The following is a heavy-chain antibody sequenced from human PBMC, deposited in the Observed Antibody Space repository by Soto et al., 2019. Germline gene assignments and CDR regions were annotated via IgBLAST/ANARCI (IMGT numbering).Heavy chain of an antibody. J-gene: IGHJ1*01. D-gene: IGHD3-22*01. CDR1: GFTFSSYG. CDR3: ARDPDYYDSSGYYPEYFQH. CDR2: ISYDGSNK. V-gene: IGHV3-30*03. Sequence: PGGSLRLSCAASGFTFSSYGMHWVRQAPGKGLEWVAVISYDGSNKYYADSVKGRFTISRDNSKNTLYLQMNSLRAEDTAVYYCARDPDYYDSSGYYPEYFQHSGQGTLVTVSS.